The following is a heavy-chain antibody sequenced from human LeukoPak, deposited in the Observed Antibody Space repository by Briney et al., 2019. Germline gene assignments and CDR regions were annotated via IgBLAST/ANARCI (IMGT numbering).Heavy chain of an antibody. V-gene: IGHV4-39*07. D-gene: IGHD4-17*01. CDR2: IYYSGST. Sequence: SETLSLTCTVSGGSISISIYYWGWIRQPPGKGLEWIGSIYYSGSTYYNPSLKSRVTISVDTSKNQFSLKLSSVTAADTAVYYCARVSTVTTSWYFDLWGRGTLVTVSS. CDR1: GGSISISIYY. CDR3: ARVSTVTTSWYFDL. J-gene: IGHJ2*01.